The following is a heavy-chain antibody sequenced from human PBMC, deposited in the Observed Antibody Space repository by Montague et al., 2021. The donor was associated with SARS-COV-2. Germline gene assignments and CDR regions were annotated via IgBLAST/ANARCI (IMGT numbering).Heavy chain of an antibody. CDR3: ARDRVPPDYRDVFDL. J-gene: IGHJ3*01. V-gene: IGHV3-30*04. CDR1: GFIFSNFA. D-gene: IGHD4/OR15-4a*01. CDR2: ITYDGIDK. Sequence: SLRLSCAASGFIFSNFAFHWVRQAPGKGLEWLAIITYDGIDKFYADSVKGRFTISRDNSKNILYLRMNSLTPEDTAVYYCARDRVPPDYRDVFDLWGQGTLVTVSS.